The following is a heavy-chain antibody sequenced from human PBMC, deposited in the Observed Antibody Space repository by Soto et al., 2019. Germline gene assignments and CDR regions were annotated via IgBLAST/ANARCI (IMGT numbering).Heavy chain of an antibody. J-gene: IGHJ6*02. D-gene: IGHD3-10*01. V-gene: IGHV4-30-4*01. CDR3: ARDRYYGSGTYYNFYSGMDV. Sequence: SETLSLTCTVSGGSNNSGDYYWTWVRQPPGKGLEWIGNIFHSGSTYYTPSLQSRVTISLDTSKNHFSLKLSSVTPADTAVYYCARDRYYGSGTYYNFYSGMDVWGQGTTVTVSS. CDR2: IFHSGST. CDR1: GGSNNSGDYY.